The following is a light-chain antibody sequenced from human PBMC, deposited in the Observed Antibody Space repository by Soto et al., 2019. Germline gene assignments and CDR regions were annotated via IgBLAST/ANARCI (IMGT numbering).Light chain of an antibody. V-gene: IGKV1-5*03. CDR3: QQYDDYSFT. CDR2: KVS. CDR1: QTIRSW. Sequence: DIQMTQSPSILSASVGARVTFTCRASQTIRSWLVWYQQKPGKVPKLLIYKVSTLESGVPSRFSGSGSGTEFTLTISSPQPDDFAISYCQQYDDYSFTFGQGTKLEIK. J-gene: IGKJ2*01.